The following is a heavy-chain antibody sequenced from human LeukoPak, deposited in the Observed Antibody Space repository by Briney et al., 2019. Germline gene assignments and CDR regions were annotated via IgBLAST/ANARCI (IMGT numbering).Heavy chain of an antibody. J-gene: IGHJ6*03. Sequence: SETLSLTCTVSGGSISSYYWSWIRQPPGKGLEWIGHIYYSGSTNYNPSLKSRVTISVDTSKNQFSLKLSSVTAADTAVYYCARTPPIEPYYCMDVWGKGTTVTVSS. CDR1: GGSISSYY. V-gene: IGHV4-59*08. CDR2: IYYSGST. CDR3: ARTPPIEPYYCMDV. D-gene: IGHD2-15*01.